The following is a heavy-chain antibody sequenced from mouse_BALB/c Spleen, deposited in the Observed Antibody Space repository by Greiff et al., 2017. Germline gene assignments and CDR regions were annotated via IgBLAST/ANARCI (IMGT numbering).Heavy chain of an antibody. J-gene: IGHJ4*01. CDR1: GFNIKDTY. CDR2: IDPANGNT. D-gene: IGHD3-1*01. Sequence: EVQLQQSGAELVKPGASVKLSCTASGFNIKDTYMHWVKQRPEQGLEWIGRIDPANGNTKYDPKFQGKATITADTSSNTAYLQLSSLTSEDTAVYYCARGSGYGYYAMDYWGQGTSVTVSS. V-gene: IGHV14-3*02. CDR3: ARGSGYGYYAMDY.